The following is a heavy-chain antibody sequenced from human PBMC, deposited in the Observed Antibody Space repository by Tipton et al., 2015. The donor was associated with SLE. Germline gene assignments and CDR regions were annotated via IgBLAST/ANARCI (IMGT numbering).Heavy chain of an antibody. D-gene: IGHD1-1*01. CDR3: ARGREWNWSPYYMDV. CDR1: GDSMNNYY. V-gene: IGHV4-4*07. Sequence: TLSLTCSVSGDSMNNYYWSWIRQPAGMPLEWIGRIYKTGITNYNPSLKGRLSMSVDTSKAHFSLNLNSVTAADTAIYYCARGREWNWSPYYMDVWGKGTTVTVSS. CDR2: IYKTGIT. J-gene: IGHJ6*03.